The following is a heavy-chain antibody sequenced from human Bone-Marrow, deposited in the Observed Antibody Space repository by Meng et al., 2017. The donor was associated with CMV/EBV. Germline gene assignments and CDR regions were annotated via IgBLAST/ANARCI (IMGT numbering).Heavy chain of an antibody. D-gene: IGHD2-2*01. CDR2: IRYDGSNK. Sequence: GESLKISCAASGFTFSSYGMHWVRQAPGKGLEWVAFIRYDGSNKYYADSVKGRFTISRDNSKNTLYLQMNSLRAEDTAVYYCARHCSSTSCYDYWGQGPRVTGSS. V-gene: IGHV3-30*02. J-gene: IGHJ4*02. CDR3: ARHCSSTSCYDY. CDR1: GFTFSSYG.